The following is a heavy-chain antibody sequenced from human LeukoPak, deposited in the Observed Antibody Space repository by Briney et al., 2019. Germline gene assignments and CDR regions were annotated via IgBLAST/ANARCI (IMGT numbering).Heavy chain of an antibody. CDR1: GGSISSSRAY. Sequence: SETLSLTCTVSGGSISSSRAYWGWLRQPPGKGLEWIGSIYYSKNTYYNPSLKSRVTISADTSKNQFSLTLGSVSATDTAVYYCVSPRGFSYGYFDYWGQGTLVTVSS. J-gene: IGHJ4*02. D-gene: IGHD5-18*01. CDR3: VSPRGFSYGYFDY. V-gene: IGHV4-39*01. CDR2: IYYSKNT.